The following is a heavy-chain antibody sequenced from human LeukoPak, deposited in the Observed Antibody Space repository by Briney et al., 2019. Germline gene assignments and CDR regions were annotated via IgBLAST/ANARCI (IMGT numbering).Heavy chain of an antibody. V-gene: IGHV4-59*01. CDR2: IYYSRST. Sequence: SETLSLTCTVSGGSISSYYWSWIRQPPGKGLEWIGYIYYSRSTNYNPSLKSRVTISVDTSKNQFSLKLSSVTAADTAVYYCARGSGSYPYYFDYWGQGTLVTVSS. CDR1: GGSISSYY. J-gene: IGHJ4*02. D-gene: IGHD1-26*01. CDR3: ARGSGSYPYYFDY.